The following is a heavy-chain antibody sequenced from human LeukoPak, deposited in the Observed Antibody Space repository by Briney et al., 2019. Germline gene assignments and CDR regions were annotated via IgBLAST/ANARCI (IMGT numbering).Heavy chain of an antibody. V-gene: IGHV3-23*01. Sequence: WGSLRLSCAASGLTFSRCAMTWVRQAPGKGLEWVSVIRGDGGSTYYADSVKGRFTIYRNNSKNTLSLQMNSLRAEDTAIYYCTKGVLFSTDALDIWGQGTMVTVSS. CDR3: TKGVLFSTDALDI. CDR1: GLTFSRCA. J-gene: IGHJ3*02. D-gene: IGHD2-8*02. CDR2: IRGDGGST.